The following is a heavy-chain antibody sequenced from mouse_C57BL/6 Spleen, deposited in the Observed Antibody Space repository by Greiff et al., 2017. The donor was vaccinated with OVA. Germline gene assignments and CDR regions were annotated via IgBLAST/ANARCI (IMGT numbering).Heavy chain of an antibody. CDR2: ISYDGSN. D-gene: IGHD1-1*01. CDR1: GYSITSGYY. CDR3: ARGLLRGAMDY. Sequence: EVKLQESGPGLVKPSQSLSLTCSVTGYSITSGYYWNWIRQFPGNKLEWMGYISYDGSNNYNPSLKNRISITRDTSKNQFFLKLNSVTTEDTATYYCARGLLRGAMDYWGQGTSVTVSS. V-gene: IGHV3-6*01. J-gene: IGHJ4*01.